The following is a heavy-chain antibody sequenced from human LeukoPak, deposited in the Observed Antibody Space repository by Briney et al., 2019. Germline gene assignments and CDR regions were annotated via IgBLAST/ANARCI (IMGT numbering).Heavy chain of an antibody. D-gene: IGHD3-3*01. CDR2: IYYSGST. CDR1: GGSISSSSYY. CDR3: ARHYEAGGAIDY. J-gene: IGHJ4*02. Sequence: SETLSLTCTVSGGSISSSSYYRGWIRQPPGKGLEWIGSIYYSGSTYYNPSLKSRVTISVDTSKNQFSLKLSSVTAADTAVYYCARHYEAGGAIDYWGQGTLVTVSS. V-gene: IGHV4-39*01.